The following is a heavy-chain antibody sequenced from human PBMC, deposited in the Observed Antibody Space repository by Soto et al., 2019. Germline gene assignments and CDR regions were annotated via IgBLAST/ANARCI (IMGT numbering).Heavy chain of an antibody. V-gene: IGHV3-30-3*01. D-gene: IGHD2-2*01. CDR2: ISYDGANK. Sequence: QVQLVESGGGVVQPGRSLRLSCAASGFTFTNYALHWVRQAPGKGLEWVAVISYDGANKFYADSVKGRFTISRDNSKDTLYLQMNSLRAEDTAVYYCARDCSSTSCYYFDYWGQGTLVTVSS. CDR3: ARDCSSTSCYYFDY. J-gene: IGHJ4*02. CDR1: GFTFTNYA.